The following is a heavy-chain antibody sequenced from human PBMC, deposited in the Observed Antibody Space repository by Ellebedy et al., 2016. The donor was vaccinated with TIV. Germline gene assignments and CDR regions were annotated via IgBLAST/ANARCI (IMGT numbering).Heavy chain of an antibody. CDR3: ARRDNRDFRHFDY. D-gene: IGHD5-24*01. J-gene: IGHJ4*02. CDR1: GYDFSNHW. CDR2: IYPGDSDT. Sequence: GESLKISCKGAGYDFSNHWIGWVRQISGKGLEWMGVIYPGDSDTRYSPSFQGQVTISVDKSITTAFLQWSNLKASDTAIYYCARRDNRDFRHFDYWGQGTLVTVSP. V-gene: IGHV5-51*01.